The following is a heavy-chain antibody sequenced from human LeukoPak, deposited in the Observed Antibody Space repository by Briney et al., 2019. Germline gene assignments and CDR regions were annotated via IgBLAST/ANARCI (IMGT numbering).Heavy chain of an antibody. J-gene: IGHJ3*02. CDR3: AKDYSGTYGDAFDI. D-gene: IGHD1-26*01. CDR1: GFTFGFFA. Sequence: AGGSLRLSCSASGFTFGFFAMSWVRQAPGKGLEWVSGISGGGDSTYYADSVKGRFTVSRDNSKNTLYLQMDTLRVKDSAVYYCAKDYSGTYGDAFDIWGQGTLVAVSS. V-gene: IGHV3-23*01. CDR2: ISGGGDST.